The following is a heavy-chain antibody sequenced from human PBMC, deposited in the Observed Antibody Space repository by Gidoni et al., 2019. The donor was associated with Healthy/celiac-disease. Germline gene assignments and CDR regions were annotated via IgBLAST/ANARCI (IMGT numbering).Heavy chain of an antibody. D-gene: IGHD2-2*01. CDR3: ARASRSMSSTPGCPFDI. J-gene: IGHJ3*02. Sequence: EVQLVESGGGWVQPGGSLRLSCAASGCTFSSYSMNWVRQAPGKGLEWVSYIIRRSSTISYADSVKGLFTISRDNATNSLYLQMNSLRDEDTAVYYCARASRSMSSTPGCPFDILGQGTMVTVSS. CDR2: IIRRSSTI. CDR1: GCTFSSYS. V-gene: IGHV3-48*02.